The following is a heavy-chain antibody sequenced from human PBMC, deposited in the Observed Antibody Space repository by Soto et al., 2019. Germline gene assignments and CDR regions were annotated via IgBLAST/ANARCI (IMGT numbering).Heavy chain of an antibody. CDR1: GFTFSNYA. J-gene: IGHJ4*02. CDR2: LGGDGRP. CDR3: AKAKGSFDYPGPDY. D-gene: IGHD3-16*01. V-gene: IGHV3-23*01. Sequence: GGSLRLYCATSGFTFSNYAMSWVRQATGKGLEWVSGLGGDGRPYYADSVRGRFTIYRDNSKNTLHLQLNSLRVEDTSLYFCAKAKGSFDYPGPDYWGQGTLVTVSS.